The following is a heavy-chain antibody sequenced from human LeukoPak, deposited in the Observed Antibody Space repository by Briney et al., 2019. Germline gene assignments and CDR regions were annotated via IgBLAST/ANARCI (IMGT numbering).Heavy chain of an antibody. CDR3: ARSETGQVVPAAISGIAVACAVDY. Sequence: PSETLSLTCTVSGGSISSYYWSWIRQPPGKGLEWIGEINHSGSTNYNPSLKSRVTISVDTSKNQFSLKLSSVTAADTAVYYCARSETGQVVPAAISGIAVACAVDYWGQGTLVTVSS. CDR1: GGSISSYY. D-gene: IGHD2-2*02. J-gene: IGHJ4*02. CDR2: INHSGST. V-gene: IGHV4-34*01.